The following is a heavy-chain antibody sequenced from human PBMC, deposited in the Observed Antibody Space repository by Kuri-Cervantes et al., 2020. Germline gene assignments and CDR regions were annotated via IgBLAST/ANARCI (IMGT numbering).Heavy chain of an antibody. V-gene: IGHV1-2*02. CDR1: GYTFSGNY. Sequence: ASVKVSCKASGYTFSGNYMHWVRQAPGQGLEWMGWINRNSGGTNYAQKFQGRVTMTRDTSISTAYMELSRLRPDDTAVYYCAIYGDYVAFDVWGQGTMVTVSS. CDR3: AIYGDYVAFDV. D-gene: IGHD4-17*01. J-gene: IGHJ3*01. CDR2: INRNSGGT.